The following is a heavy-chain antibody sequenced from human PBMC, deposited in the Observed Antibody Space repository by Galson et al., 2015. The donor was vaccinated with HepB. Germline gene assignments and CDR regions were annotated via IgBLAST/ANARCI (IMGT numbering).Heavy chain of an antibody. CDR1: GYTLTSYY. Sequence: SVKVSCKASGYTLTSYYMNWVRQAPGQGLEWMGIINPSGGSTSYAQKFQGRVTMTRDTSTSTAYMELSSLRSEDTAVYYCARAVCSSTSCYNSCTGGQGLSDYWGQGTLVTVSS. V-gene: IGHV1-46*01. CDR3: ARAVCSSTSCYNSCTGGQGLSDY. J-gene: IGHJ4*02. D-gene: IGHD2-2*02. CDR2: INPSGGST.